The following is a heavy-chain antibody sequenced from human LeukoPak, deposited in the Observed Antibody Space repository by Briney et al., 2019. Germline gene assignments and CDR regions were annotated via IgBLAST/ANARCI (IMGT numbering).Heavy chain of an antibody. Sequence: SETLSLTCAVYGGSFSGYYWSWIRQPPGKGLEWIGFIFYSGTTNYNPSLKSRVTISVDTSKNQFSLKLSSVTAADTAVYYCARGGTTVTRSFDYWGQGTLVTVSS. J-gene: IGHJ4*02. D-gene: IGHD4-17*01. CDR3: ARGGTTVTRSFDY. V-gene: IGHV4-59*01. CDR2: IFYSGTT. CDR1: GGSFSGYY.